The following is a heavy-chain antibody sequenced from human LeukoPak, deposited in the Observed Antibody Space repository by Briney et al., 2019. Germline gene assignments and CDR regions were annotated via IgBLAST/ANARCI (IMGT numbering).Heavy chain of an antibody. Sequence: GGSLRLSCAASGFTFSSYSMNWVRQAPGKGLEWVSSISSSSSYIYYADSVKGRFTISRDNAKNSLYLQMNSLRAEDTAVYYCARPTGEQQLFSLGYMDVWGKGTTVTVSS. CDR3: ARPTGEQQLFSLGYMDV. CDR1: GFTFSSYS. D-gene: IGHD6-13*01. CDR2: ISSSSSYI. J-gene: IGHJ6*03. V-gene: IGHV3-21*01.